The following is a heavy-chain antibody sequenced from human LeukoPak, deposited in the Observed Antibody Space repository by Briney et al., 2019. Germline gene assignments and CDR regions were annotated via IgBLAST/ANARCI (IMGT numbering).Heavy chain of an antibody. CDR3: ARDLLGWELHYFDY. Sequence: GGSLRLSCAASGFTFSNSALSWVRQAPGKGLEWVSSISGSSSYIYYADSVKGRFSISRDNAKNSLYLQMNSLRAEDTAVYYCARDLLGWELHYFDYWGQGTLVTVSS. V-gene: IGHV3-21*01. CDR2: ISGSSSYI. D-gene: IGHD1-26*01. J-gene: IGHJ4*02. CDR1: GFTFSNSA.